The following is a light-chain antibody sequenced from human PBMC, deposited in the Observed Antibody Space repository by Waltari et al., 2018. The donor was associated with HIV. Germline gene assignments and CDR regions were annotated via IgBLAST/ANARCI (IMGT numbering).Light chain of an antibody. Sequence: QSVLTQPPSVSGAPGQRVTISCTGSTSNIGAGYDVHWYQQLPGTALKLLIYGNNNRPSGVPDRFSGSKSGTSASLAITGLQAEDEADYYCQSYDSSLSGSGVFGGGTKLTVL. CDR3: QSYDSSLSGSGV. V-gene: IGLV1-40*01. J-gene: IGLJ3*02. CDR2: GNN. CDR1: TSNIGAGYD.